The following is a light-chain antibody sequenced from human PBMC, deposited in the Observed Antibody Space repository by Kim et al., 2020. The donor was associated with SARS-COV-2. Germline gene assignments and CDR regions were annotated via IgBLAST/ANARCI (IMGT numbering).Light chain of an antibody. V-gene: IGLV3-21*04. CDR3: QVWDSNSDHVI. J-gene: IGLJ2*01. Sequence: SYELTQPPSMSLAPGKTARITCGGNNIGSKSVHWYQLKPGQAPILVIYYDNDRPSGIPERFSGSNSGNTATLTISRVEAGDEAAYYCQVWDSNSDHVIFGGGTQLTV. CDR2: YDN. CDR1: NIGSKS.